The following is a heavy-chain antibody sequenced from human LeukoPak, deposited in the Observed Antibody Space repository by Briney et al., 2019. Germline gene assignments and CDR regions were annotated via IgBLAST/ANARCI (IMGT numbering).Heavy chain of an antibody. CDR1: GYTFTSYY. V-gene: IGHV1-46*01. Sequence: GASVKVSCKASGYTFTSYYMHWVRQAPGQGLEWMGIINPSGGSTSYAQKFQGRVTMTRDTSTSTVYMELSSLRSEDTAVYYCARGLAAAGKAVRDYFDYWGQGTLVTISS. J-gene: IGHJ4*02. D-gene: IGHD6-13*01. CDR3: ARGLAAAGKAVRDYFDY. CDR2: INPSGGST.